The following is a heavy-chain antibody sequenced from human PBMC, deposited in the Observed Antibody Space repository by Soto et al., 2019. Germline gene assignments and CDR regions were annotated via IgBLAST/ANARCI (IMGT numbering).Heavy chain of an antibody. V-gene: IGHV1-18*01. CDR3: ARDPDGDYDFDY. CDR1: GYTFTNYG. D-gene: IGHD4-17*01. Sequence: QVQLVQSGGEVKKPGASVKVSCKSSGYTFTNYGISWVRQAPGQGLEWMGWISGYNGDTNYAQKLQGRVSMTTDTSTNTAYMELRSLKSDDTAVYYCARDPDGDYDFDYWGQGTLVTVSS. J-gene: IGHJ4*02. CDR2: ISGYNGDT.